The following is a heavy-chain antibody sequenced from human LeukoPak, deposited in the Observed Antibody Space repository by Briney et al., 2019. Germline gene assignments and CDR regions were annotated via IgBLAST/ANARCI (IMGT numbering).Heavy chain of an antibody. CDR1: GGTFSSYA. CDR3: AKDIISADTPRGYYFYYMDV. Sequence: SVKVSCKASGGTFSSYAVSWVRQAPGQGLEWMGGIIPMFGTANYAQKFQGRVTMTADKSTSTVYMELSSLRSEDTGIYYCAKDIISADTPRGYYFYYMDVWGKGTTVTISS. D-gene: IGHD2-2*02. V-gene: IGHV1-69*06. J-gene: IGHJ6*03. CDR2: IIPMFGTA.